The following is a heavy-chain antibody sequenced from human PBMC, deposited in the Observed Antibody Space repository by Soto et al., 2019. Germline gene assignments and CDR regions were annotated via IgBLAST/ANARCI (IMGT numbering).Heavy chain of an antibody. CDR3: ARGHGTGERAY. CDR2: IRGDETRT. D-gene: IGHD1-1*01. CDR1: GFTFRDYW. V-gene: IGHV3-74*01. Sequence: VQLVESGGGLVQPGGSLRLSCAASGFTFRDYWMNWVRQRPGEGLVWVSGIRGDETRTEYAASVKGRFTISRDSARNAVCVQMDSRRAEGTLGYYCARGHGTGERAYLGEGTLVIVSS. J-gene: IGHJ4*02.